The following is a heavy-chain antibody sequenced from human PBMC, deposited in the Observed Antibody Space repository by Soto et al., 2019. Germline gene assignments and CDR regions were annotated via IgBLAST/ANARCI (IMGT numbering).Heavy chain of an antibody. CDR3: AKEPMRDGDLDY. Sequence: QVQLVESGGGVVQPGRSLRLSCAASGFTLTTHGMHWVRQSPGKGLEWVAFLAYDGHFQYYADSVRGRFTISRDTSKNTVFLQMNSLRAEDMAVYYCAKEPMRDGDLDYWGQGTLVTVSS. J-gene: IGHJ4*02. D-gene: IGHD4-17*01. CDR2: LAYDGHFQ. CDR1: GFTLTTHG. V-gene: IGHV3-30*18.